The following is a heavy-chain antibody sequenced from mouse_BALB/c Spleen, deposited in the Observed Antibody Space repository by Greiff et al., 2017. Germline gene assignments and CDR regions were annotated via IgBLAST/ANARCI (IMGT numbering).Heavy chain of an antibody. CDR2: ISSGSSTI. J-gene: IGHJ2*01. CDR1: GFTFSSFG. CDR3: ARSGDGNLDY. Sequence: EVQRVESGGGLVQPGGSRKLSCAASGFTFSSFGMHWVRQAPEKGLEWVAYISSGSSTIYYADTVKGRFTISRDNPKNTLFLQMTSLRSEDTAMYYCARSGDGNLDYWGQGTTLTVSS. D-gene: IGHD2-1*01. V-gene: IGHV5-17*02.